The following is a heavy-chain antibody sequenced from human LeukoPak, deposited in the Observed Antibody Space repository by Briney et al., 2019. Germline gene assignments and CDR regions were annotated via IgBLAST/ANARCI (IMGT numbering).Heavy chain of an antibody. D-gene: IGHD6-13*01. CDR2: VYTSGST. J-gene: IGHJ4*02. CDR1: GGSISSDDYY. V-gene: IGHV4-61*02. CDR3: ARAVPNIAAAGTGLLSFDY. Sequence: SQTLSLTCTVSGGSISSDDYYWSWIRQPAGKGLEWIGRVYTSGSTNYNPSLRSRVTRSVDRSKNQFSLKLSSVTAADTAVYYCARAVPNIAAAGTGLLSFDYWGQGTLVTVSS.